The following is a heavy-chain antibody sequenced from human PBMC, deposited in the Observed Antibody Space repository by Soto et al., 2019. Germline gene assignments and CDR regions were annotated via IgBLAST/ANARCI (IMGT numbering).Heavy chain of an antibody. CDR2: INPKNGGI. CDR3: VRGRSIISLAL. J-gene: IGHJ2*01. D-gene: IGHD3-10*01. Sequence: GASVKVSCKSSGSTFTDFYIHWLRQVPGQGLEWVGWINPKNGGITYAQKFQGRLTMTRDTSANTSYIDLHRPKFDDSAIYYCVRGRSIISLALWGRGTQVTVSS. V-gene: IGHV1-2*02. CDR1: GSTFTDFY.